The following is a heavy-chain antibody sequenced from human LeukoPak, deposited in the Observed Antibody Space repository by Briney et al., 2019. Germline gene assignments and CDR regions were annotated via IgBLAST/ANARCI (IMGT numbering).Heavy chain of an antibody. CDR2: INHSGST. V-gene: IGHV4-34*01. Sequence: SETLSLTCAVYGGSFSGDYWSCIRQPPGKGLEWIGEINHSGSTNYNPSLKSRVTISVVTSKNQFSLKLSSVTAADTAVYYCARGYCSSTSCYYSYGMDVWGKGTTVTVSS. CDR3: ARGYCSSTSCYYSYGMDV. J-gene: IGHJ6*04. D-gene: IGHD2-2*01. CDR1: GGSFSGDY.